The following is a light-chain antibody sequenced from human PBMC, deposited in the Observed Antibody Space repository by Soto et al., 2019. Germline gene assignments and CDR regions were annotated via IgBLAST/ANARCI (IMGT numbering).Light chain of an antibody. CDR3: GTWDSSLSVV. CDR1: SSNIGNNY. CDR2: DNN. J-gene: IGLJ2*01. V-gene: IGLV1-51*01. Sequence: QSVLTQPPSVSASPGQTVTISCSGTSSNIGNNYVSWYQQLPGTAPKLLIYDNNKRPSGIPDRVSGSKSGTSATLGITGLQTGDEADYYCGTWDSSLSVVFGGGTKLTVL.